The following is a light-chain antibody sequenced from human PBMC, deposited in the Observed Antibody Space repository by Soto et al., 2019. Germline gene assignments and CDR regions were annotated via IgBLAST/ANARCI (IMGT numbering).Light chain of an antibody. V-gene: IGKV1-12*01. J-gene: IGKJ2*01. CDR3: QQANTFPYT. CDR1: QGIGSW. Sequence: DIQMTQSPSSVSASVGDRVTITCRASQGIGSWLVWYQQKPGKAPKVLIYGATRLQSGVPSRFIGSESGTDFTLTISSLQPEDFATYYCQQANTFPYTFGQGTKLEIK. CDR2: GAT.